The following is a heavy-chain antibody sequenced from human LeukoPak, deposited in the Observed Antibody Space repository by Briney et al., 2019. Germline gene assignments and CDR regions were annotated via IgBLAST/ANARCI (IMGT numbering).Heavy chain of an antibody. CDR1: GFTFSSYG. J-gene: IGHJ6*02. Sequence: GGSLRLSCAASGFTFSSYGMHWVRQAPGKGLEWVAVIWYDGSNKYYADSVKGRFTISRDNSKNTLYPQMNSLRAEDTAVYYCARMFYYGSGSYNYYYYGMDVWGQGTTVTVSS. D-gene: IGHD3-10*01. CDR3: ARMFYYGSGSYNYYYYGMDV. V-gene: IGHV3-33*01. CDR2: IWYDGSNK.